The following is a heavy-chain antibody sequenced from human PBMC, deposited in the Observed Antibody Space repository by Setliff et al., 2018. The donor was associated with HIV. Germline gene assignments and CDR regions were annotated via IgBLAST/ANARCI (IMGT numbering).Heavy chain of an antibody. D-gene: IGHD3-22*01. V-gene: IGHV4-31*02. CDR3: ARYDMPSSHSSGYYYDS. CDR2: IYYSGTT. CDR1: GGSINSGNNY. J-gene: IGHJ5*01. Sequence: PSQTLSLTCAVSGGSINSGNNYWSWIRQHPGKGLEWIGFIYYSGTTYYNPSLKSRVTISVDTSKNQFSLKLNSVTAADTAIYYCARYDMPSSHSSGYYYDSWGQGALVTVS.